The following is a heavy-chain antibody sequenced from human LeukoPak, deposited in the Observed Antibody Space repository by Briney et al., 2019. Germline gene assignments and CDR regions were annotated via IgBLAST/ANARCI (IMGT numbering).Heavy chain of an antibody. V-gene: IGHV3-74*01. D-gene: IGHD6-6*01. CDR3: VREYSSSSGRAFDM. CDR2: ISTDGSRT. Sequence: PGGSLILSCAASGFTFSSYWMHWVRQAPGKGLVWVSRISTDGSRTKYGDYVKGRLTICRDNAKNTLYLQMNSLGAEDTAVYYCVREYSSSSGRAFDMWGQGTMVTVSP. J-gene: IGHJ3*02. CDR1: GFTFSSYW.